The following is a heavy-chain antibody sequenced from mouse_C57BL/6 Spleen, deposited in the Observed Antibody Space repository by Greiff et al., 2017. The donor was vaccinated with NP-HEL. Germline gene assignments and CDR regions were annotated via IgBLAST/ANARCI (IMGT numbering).Heavy chain of an antibody. V-gene: IGHV1-50*01. J-gene: IGHJ2*01. CDR1: GYTFTSYW. Sequence: QVQLQQSGAELVKPGASVKLSCKASGYTFTSYWMQWVKQRPGQGLEWIGEIDPSDSYTNYNQKFKGKATLTVDTSSSTAYMQLSSLTSEDSAVYYCARVPYYGSSPYYFDYGGQGTTRTVSS. CDR2: IDPSDSYT. CDR3: ARVPYYGSSPYYFDY. D-gene: IGHD1-1*01.